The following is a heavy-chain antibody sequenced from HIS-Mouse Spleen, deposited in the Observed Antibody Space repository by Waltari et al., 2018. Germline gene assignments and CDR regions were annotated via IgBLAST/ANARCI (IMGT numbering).Heavy chain of an antibody. CDR3: ARAPTEAAFDI. V-gene: IGHV6-1*01. J-gene: IGHJ3*02. CDR2: TYYRSKWYN. Sequence: QVQLQQSGPGLVKPSQTLPLTCAISGASVTSNSAAWNCTRQSPSRGLEWLGRTYYRSKWYNDYAVSVKSRITINPDTSKNQFSLQLNSVTPEDTAVYYCARAPTEAAFDIWGQGTMVTVSS. CDR1: GASVTSNSAA.